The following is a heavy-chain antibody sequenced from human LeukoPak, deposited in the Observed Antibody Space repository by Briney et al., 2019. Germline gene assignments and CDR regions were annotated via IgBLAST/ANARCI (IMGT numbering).Heavy chain of an antibody. D-gene: IGHD6-6*01. CDR3: ARDDGLEARIAARNDY. V-gene: IGHV3-7*01. CDR1: GFTFSSYW. J-gene: IGHJ4*02. Sequence: GGSLRLSCAASGFTFSSYWMSWVRQAPGKGLEWVANIKQDGSEKYYVDSVKGRFTISRDNAKNSLYLQMNSLRAEDTAVYYCARDDGLEARIAARNDYWGQGTLVTVSS. CDR2: IKQDGSEK.